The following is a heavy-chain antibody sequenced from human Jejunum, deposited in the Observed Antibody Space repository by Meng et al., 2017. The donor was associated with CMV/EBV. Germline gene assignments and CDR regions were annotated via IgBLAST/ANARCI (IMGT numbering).Heavy chain of an antibody. J-gene: IGHJ4*02. CDR2: IYRGDDK. CDR1: GFSPSTSGEG. V-gene: IGHV2-5*02. Sequence: QITIKESGPTPAKPTPHPTLTCSFSGFSPSTSGEGVGWVRQPPGKALEWLALIYRGDDKRYSPSLNSRLTIAKDASKNEVVLTLSNMGPVDTGTYYCAHFVGGYYPSRPDYWGQGTLVTVSS. D-gene: IGHD1-26*01. CDR3: AHFVGGYYPSRPDY.